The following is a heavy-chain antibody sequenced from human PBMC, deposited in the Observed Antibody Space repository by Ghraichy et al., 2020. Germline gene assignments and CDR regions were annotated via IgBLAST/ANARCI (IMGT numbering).Heavy chain of an antibody. V-gene: IGHV3-33*01. CDR2: IVNDGSAK. J-gene: IGHJ4*02. CDR3: ARDDDTVGNPLDY. CDR1: GFTFNTYG. Sequence: SLTISCAASGFTFNTYGMHWVRLAPGKGLEWVAVIVNDGSAKNYADSVKGRFTISRDNSKNTLYLQMNSLRAEDTAVYFCARDDDTVGNPLDYWGQGTLVTVSS.